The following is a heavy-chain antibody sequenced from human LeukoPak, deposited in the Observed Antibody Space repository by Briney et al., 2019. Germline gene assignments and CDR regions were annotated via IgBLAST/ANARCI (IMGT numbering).Heavy chain of an antibody. CDR2: IIPIFGTA. V-gene: IGHV1-69*05. D-gene: IGHD2-2*01. Sequence: SVKVSCKASGGAFSSYAISWVRQAPGQGLEWMGGIIPIFGTANYAQKFQGRVTITTDESTSTAYMELSSLRSEDTAVYYCARDVSSTENWFDPWGQGTLVTVSS. CDR1: GGAFSSYA. J-gene: IGHJ5*02. CDR3: ARDVSSTENWFDP.